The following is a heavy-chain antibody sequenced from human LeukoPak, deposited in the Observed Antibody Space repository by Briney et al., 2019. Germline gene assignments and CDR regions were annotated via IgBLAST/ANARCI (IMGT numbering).Heavy chain of an antibody. CDR3: ARDNYCSGGSCYYMDV. CDR1: GGSISSSSYY. V-gene: IGHV4-39*07. D-gene: IGHD2-15*01. J-gene: IGHJ6*03. Sequence: SETLSLTCTVSGGSISSSSYYWGWIRQPPGKGLEWIGSIYYSGSPYYNPSLKSRVTISVDTSNNQFSLKLSSVTAADTAVYYCARDNYCSGGSCYYMDVWGKGTTVTISS. CDR2: IYYSGSP.